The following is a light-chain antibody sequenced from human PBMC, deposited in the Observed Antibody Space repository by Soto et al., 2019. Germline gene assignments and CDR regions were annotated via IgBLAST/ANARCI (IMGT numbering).Light chain of an antibody. V-gene: IGKV1-39*01. Sequence: DIQMTQSPSSLSASVGDRVTITCRASQNIRNYLNWYQQRPGKTPNLLVYAASNLRGGVPSRFSGSGSGTVFTLTINSLQPEDFAIYYCLQANRVPLSFGQGTRLEIK. CDR2: AAS. J-gene: IGKJ5*01. CDR1: QNIRNY. CDR3: LQANRVPLS.